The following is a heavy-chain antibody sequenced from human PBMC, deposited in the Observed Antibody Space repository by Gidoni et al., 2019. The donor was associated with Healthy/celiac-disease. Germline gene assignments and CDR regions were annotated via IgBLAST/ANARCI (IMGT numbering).Heavy chain of an antibody. D-gene: IGHD5-12*01. CDR2: IIPIRGIA. CDR3: ASEAAGVATINYYYYLDV. J-gene: IGHJ6*03. CDR1: GGTFSSYA. Sequence: QVQLVQSGAEVKKPGSSVKVSCKASGGTFSSYASSWVRQAPGQGLEWMGRIIPIRGIANYAQKFQGRVTITADKSTSTAYMELSSLRSEDTAVYYCASEAAGVATINYYYYLDVWGKGTTVTVSS. V-gene: IGHV1-69*04.